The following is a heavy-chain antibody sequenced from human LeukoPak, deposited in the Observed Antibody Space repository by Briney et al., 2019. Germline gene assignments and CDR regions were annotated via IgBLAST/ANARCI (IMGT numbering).Heavy chain of an antibody. V-gene: IGHV3-21*01. CDR3: ARAGVSPKYYFDY. D-gene: IGHD6-13*01. CDR1: GFTFSSYS. CDR2: ISSSSSYI. Sequence: GGSLRLSCAASGFTFSSYSMNWVRQAPGKGLEWVSSISSSSSYIYYADSVKGRFTISRDNAENSLYLQMNSLRAEDTAVYYCARAGVSPKYYFDYWGQGTLVTVSS. J-gene: IGHJ4*02.